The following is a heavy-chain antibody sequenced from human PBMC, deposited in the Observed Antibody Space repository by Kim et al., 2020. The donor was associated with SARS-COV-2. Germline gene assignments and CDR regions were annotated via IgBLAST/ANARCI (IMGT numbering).Heavy chain of an antibody. CDR3: AKDSARYRTSGYWDSFQ. CDR1: GFTFSSYA. D-gene: IGHD6-13*01. Sequence: GGSLRLSCAASGFTFSSYAMSWVRQAPGKGLEWVSAISGSGGSNYYAYAVKGRITFTSNNSNTTHLLKMNIMSAETAADYYSAKDSARYRTSGYWDSFQ. J-gene: IGHJ1*01. V-gene: IGHV3-23*01. CDR2: ISGSGGSN.